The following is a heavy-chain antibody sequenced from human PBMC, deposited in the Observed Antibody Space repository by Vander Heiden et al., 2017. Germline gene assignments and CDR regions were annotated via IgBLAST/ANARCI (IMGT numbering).Heavy chain of an antibody. CDR3: AKDLHCSSPSCSTLENDYGMDI. Sequence: QVQLAQSGAAVNKPGASVKVSCRVSGYTFTRYHINWVRQATGQGLEWMGRVNPISGGTDYAQQFKGRVTMTRNTSINTVYMELSSLRSEDTAVYFCAKDLHCSSPSCSTLENDYGMDIWGQGTTVTVSS. D-gene: IGHD2-2*02. CDR2: VNPISGGT. J-gene: IGHJ6*02. CDR1: GYTFTRYH. V-gene: IGHV1-8*01.